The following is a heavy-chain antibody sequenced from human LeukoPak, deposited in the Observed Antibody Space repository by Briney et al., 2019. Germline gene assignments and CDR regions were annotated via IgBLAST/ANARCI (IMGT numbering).Heavy chain of an antibody. CDR3: ARRRSGHYFDY. CDR1: GFTFSNYW. D-gene: IGHD6-25*01. CDR2: INSDGSST. V-gene: IGHV3-74*01. Sequence: GGSLRLSCSASGFTFSNYWMHWVRQAPGKGLVWVSRINSDGSSTSYADSVKGRFTISRGNAKNTLYLQMNSLRAEDTAVYYCARRRSGHYFDYWGLGTLVTVSS. J-gene: IGHJ4*02.